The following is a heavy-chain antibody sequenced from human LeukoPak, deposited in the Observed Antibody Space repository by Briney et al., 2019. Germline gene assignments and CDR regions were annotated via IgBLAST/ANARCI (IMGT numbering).Heavy chain of an antibody. CDR2: INHSGST. Sequence: SETLSLTCTVSGGSISNYYWSWIRQPPGKGLEWIGEINHSGSTNYNPSLKSRVTISVDTSKNQFSLKLSSVTAADTAVYYCARAPRLKYYYDTSRNFDYWGQGTLVTVSS. V-gene: IGHV4-34*01. CDR1: GGSISNYY. D-gene: IGHD3-22*01. J-gene: IGHJ4*02. CDR3: ARAPRLKYYYDTSRNFDY.